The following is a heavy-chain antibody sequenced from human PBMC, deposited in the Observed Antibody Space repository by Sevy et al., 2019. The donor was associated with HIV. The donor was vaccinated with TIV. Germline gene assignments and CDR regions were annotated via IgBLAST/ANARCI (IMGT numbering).Heavy chain of an antibody. CDR2: IKQDGSEK. CDR1: GFTFSSYW. D-gene: IGHD3-3*01. J-gene: IGHJ5*02. CDR3: ARDSVGNFWSGYYSNWFDP. V-gene: IGHV3-7*01. Sequence: GGSLRLSCADSGFTFSSYWMSWVRQAPGKGLEWVANIKQDGSEKYYVDSVKGRFTISRDNAKNSLYLQMNSLRAEDTAVYYCARDSVGNFWSGYYSNWFDPWGQGTLVTVSS.